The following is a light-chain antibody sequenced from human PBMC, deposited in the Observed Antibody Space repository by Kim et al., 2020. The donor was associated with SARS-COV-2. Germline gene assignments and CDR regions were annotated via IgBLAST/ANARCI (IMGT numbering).Light chain of an antibody. J-gene: IGKJ2*01. Sequence: SASIGDRVTITCRASQDIRAYLNWYQRKPGKAPKVLIYAASNLESGVPSRFSGSGSETEFTLTISSLQRDDFATYYCQQSSSLPYTFGQGTKLEI. CDR3: QQSSSLPYT. CDR1: QDIRAY. CDR2: AAS. V-gene: IGKV1-39*01.